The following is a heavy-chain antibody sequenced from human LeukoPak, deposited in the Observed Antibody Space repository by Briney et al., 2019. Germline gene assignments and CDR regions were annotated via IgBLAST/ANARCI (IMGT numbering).Heavy chain of an antibody. CDR3: TRVYKAPKIVVVTGPLSDAFDI. CDR2: IKSKTDRGTT. J-gene: IGHJ3*02. V-gene: IGHV3-15*01. CDR1: GFTFSNAW. D-gene: IGHD2-21*02. Sequence: PGGSLRLSCAASGFTFSNAWTSWVRQAPGKGLEWVGRIKSKTDRGTTDYAAPVKGRFTISRDDSKNTLYLQMNSLKTEDTAVYYCTRVYKAPKIVVVTGPLSDAFDIWGQGTMVTVSS.